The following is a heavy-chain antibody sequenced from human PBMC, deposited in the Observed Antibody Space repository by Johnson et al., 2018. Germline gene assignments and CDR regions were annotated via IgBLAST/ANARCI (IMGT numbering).Heavy chain of an antibody. CDR2: ISYDGSNK. V-gene: IGHV3-30*18. J-gene: IGHJ6*02. Sequence: VQLVESGGGVVQPGRSLRLSCAASGFTFSSYGMHWVRQAPGKGLEWVAVISYDGSNKYYADSVKGRFTISRDNSKNTLYLQMNSMRAEDTAVYYCAKDWGGVACTTYYHYGMDVWGQGTTVTVSS. CDR3: AKDWGGVACTTYYHYGMDV. D-gene: IGHD6-19*01. CDR1: GFTFSSYG.